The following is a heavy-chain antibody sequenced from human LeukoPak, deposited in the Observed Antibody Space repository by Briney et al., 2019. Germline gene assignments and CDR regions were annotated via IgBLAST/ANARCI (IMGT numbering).Heavy chain of an antibody. Sequence: SVKVSCKASGGTFSSYAISWVRQAPGQGLEWMGGIIPIFGTANYAQKFQGRVTITADESTSTAYMELSSLRSEDTAVYYCARVHVSGWHPVSIPLGPHYYYHYGMDVWGQGTTVTVSS. J-gene: IGHJ6*02. CDR1: GGTFSSYA. CDR3: ARVHVSGWHPVSIPLGPHYYYHYGMDV. CDR2: IIPIFGTA. D-gene: IGHD6-19*01. V-gene: IGHV1-69*01.